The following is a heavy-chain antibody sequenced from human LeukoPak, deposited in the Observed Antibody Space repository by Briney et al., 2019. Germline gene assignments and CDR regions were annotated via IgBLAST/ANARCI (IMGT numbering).Heavy chain of an antibody. CDR3: ATASLYGSGSFFDY. J-gene: IGHJ4*02. V-gene: IGHV1-24*01. CDR1: GYTLTELS. Sequence: ASVKVSCKVSGYTLTELSMHWVRQAPGKGLEWMGGFDPEDGETIYAQKFQGRVTMTEDTSTDTAYMELSSLRSEDTAVYYCATASLYGSGSFFDYWGQGTLVTVSS. CDR2: FDPEDGET. D-gene: IGHD3-10*01.